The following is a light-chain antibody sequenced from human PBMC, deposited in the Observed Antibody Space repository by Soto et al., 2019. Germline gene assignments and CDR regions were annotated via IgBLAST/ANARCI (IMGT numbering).Light chain of an antibody. J-gene: IGKJ1*01. Sequence: IQLTPSPSTLSASVSSRVTITFRSSQTIHSFLAWYQQKPGKAPKLLIYAASSLQSGVPSRFSGSGSGTDFTLTISSLQPEDFATYYCQQSYSTPQTFGQGTKV. CDR1: QTIHSF. CDR2: AAS. V-gene: IGKV1-39*01. CDR3: QQSYSTPQT.